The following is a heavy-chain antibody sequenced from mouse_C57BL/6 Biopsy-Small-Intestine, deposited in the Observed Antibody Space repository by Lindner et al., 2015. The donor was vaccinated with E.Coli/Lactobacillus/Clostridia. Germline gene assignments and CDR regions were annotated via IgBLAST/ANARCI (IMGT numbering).Heavy chain of an antibody. D-gene: IGHD1-1*01. CDR1: GYTFTAYA. J-gene: IGHJ4*01. V-gene: IGHV1-84*02. Sequence: SVKVSCKASGYTFTAYAMHWLRQAPGQRPEWMGWINTGNGDTKYSHKFQGRVTITRDTSASTTYMELSSLTSEDTAFYYCAGDWYYSTTGGFHPWGQGTLVTVSS. CDR2: INTGNGDT. CDR3: AGDWYYSTTGGFHP.